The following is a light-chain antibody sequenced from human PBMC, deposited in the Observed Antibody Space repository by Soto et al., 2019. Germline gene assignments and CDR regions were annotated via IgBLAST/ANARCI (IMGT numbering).Light chain of an antibody. CDR2: SAS. CDR1: QSISSE. V-gene: IGKV3-15*01. Sequence: EIVMTQSPATLSVSPGERATLSCRASQSISSELAWYQQKPGQPPRLLSYSASTRANGVPARFTGSGSGSDITLTISGLQSEDFAVYYCQQVHHLPLTFGQWTRLEI. J-gene: IGKJ2*01. CDR3: QQVHHLPLT.